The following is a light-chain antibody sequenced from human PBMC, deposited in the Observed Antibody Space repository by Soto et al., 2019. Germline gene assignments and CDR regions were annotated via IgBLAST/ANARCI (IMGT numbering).Light chain of an antibody. CDR3: QQTHSFPLT. V-gene: IGKV1-12*01. Sequence: DIQMTPSPTSVSASVGDRVTITCRASQGVSSWLAWYQHKPGKAPNIVMYATSNLQSGVPSRFSGSGFGTDFTLTISSLQPEDFATYYCQQTHSFPLTFGPGTKVDIK. J-gene: IGKJ3*01. CDR1: QGVSSW. CDR2: ATS.